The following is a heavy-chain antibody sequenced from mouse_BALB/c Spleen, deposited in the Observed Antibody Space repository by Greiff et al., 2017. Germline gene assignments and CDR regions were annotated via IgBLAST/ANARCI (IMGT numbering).Heavy chain of an antibody. V-gene: IGHV7-3*02. J-gene: IGHJ1*01. CDR1: GFTFTDYY. Sequence: DVMLVESGGGLVQPGGSLRLSCATSGFTFTDYYMSWVRQPPGKALEWLGFIRNKANGYTTEYSASVKGRFTISRDNSQSILYLQMNTLRAEDSATYYCARDLHYYGSSPFDVWGAGTTVTVSS. CDR3: ARDLHYYGSSPFDV. D-gene: IGHD1-1*01. CDR2: IRNKANGYTT.